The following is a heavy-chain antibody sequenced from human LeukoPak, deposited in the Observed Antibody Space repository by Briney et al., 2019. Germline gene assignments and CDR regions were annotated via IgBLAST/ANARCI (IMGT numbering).Heavy chain of an antibody. J-gene: IGHJ4*02. D-gene: IGHD1-26*01. CDR2: ISSSSTYI. CDR1: GFTFSSFW. CDR3: ARDWEGPLGYFDY. Sequence: GGSLRLSCAASGFTFSSFWMHWVRQAPGKGLEWVSSISSSSTYIYYADSVKGRFTISRDNAKNSLNLQMNSLRAEDTAVYYCARDWEGPLGYFDYWGQGTLVTVSS. V-gene: IGHV3-21*01.